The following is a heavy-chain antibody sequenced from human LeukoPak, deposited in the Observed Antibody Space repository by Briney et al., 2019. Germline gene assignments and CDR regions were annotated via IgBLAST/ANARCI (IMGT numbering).Heavy chain of an antibody. D-gene: IGHD6-13*01. CDR2: IIPIFGTA. J-gene: IGHJ5*02. CDR1: GSTFSSYA. V-gene: IGHV1-69*05. Sequence: GASVKVSCKASGSTFSSYAISWVRQAPGQGLEWMGGIIPIFGTANYAQKFQGRVTITTDESTSTAYMELSSLRSEDTAVYYCARWSSSWYGGWFDPWGQGTLVTVSS. CDR3: ARWSSSWYGGWFDP.